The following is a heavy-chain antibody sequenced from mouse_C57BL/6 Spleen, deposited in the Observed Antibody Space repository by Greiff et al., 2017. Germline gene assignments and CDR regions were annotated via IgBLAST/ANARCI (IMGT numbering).Heavy chain of an antibody. CDR2: INPGSGGT. CDR3: ARYDFGYFDV. J-gene: IGHJ1*03. V-gene: IGHV1-54*01. CDR1: GYAFTNYL. D-gene: IGHD2-12*01. Sequence: QVQLQQSGAELVRPGTSVKVSCKASGYAFTNYLIEWVKQRPGQGLEWIGVINPGSGGTNYNEKFKGKATLTADKSSSTAYMQLSSLTSEDSAVYFCARYDFGYFDVWGTGTTVTVSS.